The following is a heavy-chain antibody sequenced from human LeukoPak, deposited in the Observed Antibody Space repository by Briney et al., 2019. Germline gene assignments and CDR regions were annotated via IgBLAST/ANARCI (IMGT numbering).Heavy chain of an antibody. CDR2: IYYSGST. Sequence: SETLSLTCTVSGGSISSSSYYWGWIRQPPGKGLEWIGSIYYSGSTYYNPSLKSRVTISVDTSKNQFSLKLSSVTAADTAVYYCARIAAAGYFDYWGQGTLVTVSS. D-gene: IGHD6-13*01. J-gene: IGHJ4*02. CDR1: GGSISSSSYY. V-gene: IGHV4-39*01. CDR3: ARIAAAGYFDY.